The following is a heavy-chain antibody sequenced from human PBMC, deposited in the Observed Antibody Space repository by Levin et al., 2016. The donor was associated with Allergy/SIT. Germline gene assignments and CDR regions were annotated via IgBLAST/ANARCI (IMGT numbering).Heavy chain of an antibody. CDR1: GFTFSSYG. Sequence: GESLKISCAASGFTFSSYGMHWVRQAPGKGLEWVAVIWYDGSNKYYADSVKGRFTISRDNSKNTLYLQMNSLRAEDTAVYYCARDDGRGYSYGSPSDGMDVWGQGTTVTVSS. D-gene: IGHD5-18*01. CDR2: IWYDGSNK. CDR3: ARDDGRGYSYGSPSDGMDV. J-gene: IGHJ6*02. V-gene: IGHV3-33*01.